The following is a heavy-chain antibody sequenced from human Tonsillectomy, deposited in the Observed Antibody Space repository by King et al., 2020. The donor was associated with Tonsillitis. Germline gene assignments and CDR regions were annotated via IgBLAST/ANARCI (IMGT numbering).Heavy chain of an antibody. CDR3: ARDAAYSWSYYGSLDI. CDR1: GYTFTSYY. D-gene: IGHD1-26*01. J-gene: IGHJ3*02. V-gene: IGHV1-46*01. Sequence: AQLVQSGAEVKKPGASVKVSCKASGYTFTSYYMHWVRQAPGQGLEWMGIINPSGGSTSYAQKFQGRVTMTRDTSTSTVYMELSSLRSEDTAVYYCARDAAYSWSYYGSLDIWGQGTMVTVSS. CDR2: INPSGGST.